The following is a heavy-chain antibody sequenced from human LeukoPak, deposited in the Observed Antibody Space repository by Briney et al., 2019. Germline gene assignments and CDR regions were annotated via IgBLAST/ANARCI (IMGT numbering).Heavy chain of an antibody. CDR1: GFTFSDYY. CDR2: ISSSGSTI. CDR3: AREAYYDSSGYYFQGEFDY. D-gene: IGHD3-22*01. J-gene: IGHJ4*02. V-gene: IGHV3-11*04. Sequence: GGSLRLSCAASGFTFSDYYMSWIRQAPGKGLEWVSYISSSGSTIYYADSVKGRFTISRDNAKNSQYLQMNSLRAEDTAVYYCAREAYYDSSGYYFQGEFDYWGQGTLVTVSS.